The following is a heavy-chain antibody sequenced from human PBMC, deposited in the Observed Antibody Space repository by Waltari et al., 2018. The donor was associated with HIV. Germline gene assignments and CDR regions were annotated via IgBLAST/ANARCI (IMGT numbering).Heavy chain of an antibody. D-gene: IGHD3-16*01. V-gene: IGHV1-24*01. CDR1: GYTLTELS. CDR3: ATGPDYDYVWGSYA. CDR2: FDPEDGER. Sequence: QVQLVQSGAEVKKPGASVKVSCKVSGYTLTELSMHWVRQDPGKGLEWMGGFDPEDGERSYAQKFQGRVTMTEDTAKDTAYIELSSLRSEETAVYYCATGPDYDYVWGSYAWGQGTLVTVSS. J-gene: IGHJ5*02.